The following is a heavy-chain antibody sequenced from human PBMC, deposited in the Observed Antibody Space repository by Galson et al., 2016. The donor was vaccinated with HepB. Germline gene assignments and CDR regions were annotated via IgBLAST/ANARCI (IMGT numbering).Heavy chain of an antibody. CDR3: ALGWEGAFDI. Sequence: SVKVSCKASGYTFTSYGISWVRQAPGQGLEWMGWISAFNGDTTYAPKLQGRVTMTTDPSTSTAYMELRSLRSDDTAVYYCALGWEGAFDIWGQGTMVTVSS. V-gene: IGHV1-18*01. D-gene: IGHD6-19*01. CDR2: ISAFNGDT. J-gene: IGHJ3*02. CDR1: GYTFTSYG.